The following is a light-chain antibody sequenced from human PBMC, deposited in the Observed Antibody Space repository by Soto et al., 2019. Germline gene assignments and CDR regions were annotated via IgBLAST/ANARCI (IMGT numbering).Light chain of an antibody. V-gene: IGKV3-15*01. CDR1: QTIDNT. CDR3: QHYNYWPYP. J-gene: IGKJ2*01. CDR2: DAS. Sequence: EIVMTQSPATLSLSPGETATLSCMASQTIDNTLACYQRKPGQAPSLLIYDASTRTTGLPARFSRSGSGTDFTLPISRLQSEDFAVYYWQHYNYWPYPFGQGTKVEIK.